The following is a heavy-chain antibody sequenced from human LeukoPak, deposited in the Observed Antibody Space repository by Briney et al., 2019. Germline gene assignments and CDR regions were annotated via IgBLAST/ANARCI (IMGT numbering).Heavy chain of an antibody. V-gene: IGHV4-31*11. Sequence: SETLSLTCAVSGASISSGGYCWSWIRQHPGKGLEWIGYICYSGTTYYNPSPKSRVTISVDMSENQFSLKLSSVTAVDTAVYYCANYGAGTYRFDPWGQGTLVTVSS. CDR1: GASISSGGYC. D-gene: IGHD3-10*01. J-gene: IGHJ5*02. CDR2: ICYSGTT. CDR3: ANYGAGTYRFDP.